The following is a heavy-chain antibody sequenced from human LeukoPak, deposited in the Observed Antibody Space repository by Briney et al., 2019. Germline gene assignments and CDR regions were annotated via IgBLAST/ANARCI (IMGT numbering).Heavy chain of an antibody. J-gene: IGHJ4*02. Sequence: GGSLRLSCAASGFTVSSYYMNWVRQAPGKELEWVSVIYTGGGRYYADSVRGRFTISRDTSKNMVFLQMNSLRVEDTAVYYCARDGGAVAAKSDYWGQGTLVTVSS. V-gene: IGHV3-53*01. CDR3: ARDGGAVAAKSDY. CDR1: GFTVSSYY. CDR2: IYTGGGR. D-gene: IGHD2-15*01.